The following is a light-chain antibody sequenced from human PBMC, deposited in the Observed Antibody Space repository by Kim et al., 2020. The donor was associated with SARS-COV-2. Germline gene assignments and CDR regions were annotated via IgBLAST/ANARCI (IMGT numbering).Light chain of an antibody. CDR3: QQYYSTPLP. J-gene: IGKJ4*01. CDR1: PSVLYNTNDKNY. Sequence: ATINCKSSPSVLYNTNDKNYLAWYQQKPGQPPKLLIYWASTRESGVPDRFSGSGSGTDFTLTISSLQAEDVAVYYCQQYYSTPLPFGGGTKVDIK. CDR2: WAS. V-gene: IGKV4-1*01.